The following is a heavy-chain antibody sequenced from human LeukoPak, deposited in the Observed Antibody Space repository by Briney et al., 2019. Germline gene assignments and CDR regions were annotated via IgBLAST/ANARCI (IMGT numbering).Heavy chain of an antibody. V-gene: IGHV3-30*02. CDR1: RFTFSTYG. J-gene: IGHJ4*02. CDR2: IQYDGSNQ. CDR3: ARDRDYYGSGDIDY. D-gene: IGHD3-10*01. Sequence: PGGSLRLSCAASRFTFSTYGMDWVRQAPGKGLEWVAYIQYDGSNQQYADSVKGRFSISRDSSKNILYLQMNSLRAEDTAVYYCARDRDYYGSGDIDYWGQGTLVTVSS.